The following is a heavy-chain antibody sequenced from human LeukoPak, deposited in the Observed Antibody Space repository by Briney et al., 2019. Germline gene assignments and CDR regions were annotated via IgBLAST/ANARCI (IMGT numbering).Heavy chain of an antibody. CDR2: IYYSGST. D-gene: IGHD1-26*01. Sequence: SETLSLTCTVSGGSIISDYWSWFRQPPGKGLECIGYIYYSGSTNYNPSLKSRVTILVDTSKNQFSLKLSSVTAADTAVYYCARWTYSGSYYYMDVWGKGTTVTVSS. V-gene: IGHV4-59*01. J-gene: IGHJ6*03. CDR1: GGSIISDY. CDR3: ARWTYSGSYYYMDV.